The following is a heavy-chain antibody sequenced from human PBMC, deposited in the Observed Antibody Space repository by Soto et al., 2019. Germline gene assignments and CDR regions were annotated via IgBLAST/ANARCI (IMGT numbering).Heavy chain of an antibody. D-gene: IGHD3-10*02. CDR1: GFTFSRYG. V-gene: IGHV3-33*01. CDR2: LWFDGSNK. CDR3: ARSRDGCSNGFDI. Sequence: QVQLVESGGGVVQPGRSLRLSCAASGFTFSRYGMHWVRQAPGKGLEWVAGLWFDGSNKYHADSVKGRFTISRDNSKNTLYLQMISRRVDDTAVDYFARSRDGCSNGFDIWGRGTMVTVSS. J-gene: IGHJ3*02.